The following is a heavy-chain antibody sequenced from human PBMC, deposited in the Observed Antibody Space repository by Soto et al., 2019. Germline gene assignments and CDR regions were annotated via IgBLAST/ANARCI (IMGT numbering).Heavy chain of an antibody. CDR1: GGSVSSGSYY. V-gene: IGHV4-61*01. D-gene: IGHD5-18*01. CDR2: IYYSGST. Sequence: PSETLSLTCTVSGGSVSSGSYYWSWIRQPPGKGLEWLGYIYYSGSTNYNPSLKSRATISVDTSKNQFSLKLSSVTAADTAVYYCAREGVDTANCGMDVWGQGTTVTVSS. CDR3: AREGVDTANCGMDV. J-gene: IGHJ6*02.